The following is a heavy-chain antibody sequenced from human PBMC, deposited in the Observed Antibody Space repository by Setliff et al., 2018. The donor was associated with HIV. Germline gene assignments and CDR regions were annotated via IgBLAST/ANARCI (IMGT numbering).Heavy chain of an antibody. CDR3: ARMGEYSSSGGAFDI. J-gene: IGHJ3*02. CDR2: IYPGDSDT. Sequence: PGESLKISCKGSGYSFTNYWIGWVRQMPGKGLEWVGIIYPGDSDTRYSPSFQGQVTISVDKSINTAYLQWSSLKASDTAMYYCARMGEYSSSGGAFDIWGQGTMVTVSS. V-gene: IGHV5-51*01. D-gene: IGHD6-6*01. CDR1: GYSFTNYW.